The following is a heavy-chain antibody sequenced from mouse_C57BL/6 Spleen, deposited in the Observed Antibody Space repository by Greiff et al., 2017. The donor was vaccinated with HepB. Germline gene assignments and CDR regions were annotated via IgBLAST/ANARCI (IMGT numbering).Heavy chain of an antibody. J-gene: IGHJ1*03. CDR2: IDPSDSYT. D-gene: IGHD1-1*01. CDR3: ARKSSTTTPYCEV. V-gene: IGHV1-50*01. Sequence: QVQLQQSGAELVKPGASVKLSCKASGYTFTSYWMQWVKQRPGQGLEWIGEIDPSDSYTNYNQKFKGKATLTVDTSSSTAYMQLSSLTSEDSAVYDGARKSSTTTPYCEVWGTGTTVTVSS. CDR1: GYTFTSYW.